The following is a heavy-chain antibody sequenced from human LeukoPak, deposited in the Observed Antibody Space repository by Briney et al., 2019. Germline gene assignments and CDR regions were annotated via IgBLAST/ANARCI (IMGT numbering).Heavy chain of an antibody. V-gene: IGHV3-30*03. CDR1: GLTFSSYG. J-gene: IGHJ4*02. CDR3: AVGNSSSWVFDY. Sequence: GGSLRLSCAASGLTFSSYGMHWVRQAPGKGLEWVAVISYDGSNKYYADSVKGRFTITRDNSKNTLYLQMNSLRAEDTAVYYCAVGNSSSWVFDYWGQGTLVTVSS. CDR2: ISYDGSNK. D-gene: IGHD6-13*01.